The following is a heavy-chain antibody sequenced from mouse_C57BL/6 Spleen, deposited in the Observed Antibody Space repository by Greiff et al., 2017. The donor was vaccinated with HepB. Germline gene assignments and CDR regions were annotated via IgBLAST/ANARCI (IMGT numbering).Heavy chain of an antibody. CDR1: GFTFSDYG. CDR3: ARYYDYDGYAMDY. V-gene: IGHV5-17*01. CDR2: ISSGSSTI. D-gene: IGHD2-4*01. J-gene: IGHJ4*01. Sequence: EVMLVESGGGLVKPGGSLKLSCAASGFTFSDYGMHWVRQAPEKGLEWVAYISSGSSTIYYADTVKGRVTISRDNAKNTLFLQMTSLRSEDTAMYYCARYYDYDGYAMDYWGQGTSVTVSS.